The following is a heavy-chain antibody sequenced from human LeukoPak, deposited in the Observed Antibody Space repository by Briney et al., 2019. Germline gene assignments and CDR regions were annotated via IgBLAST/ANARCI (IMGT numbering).Heavy chain of an antibody. CDR1: GGSISSYY. D-gene: IGHD4-17*01. Sequence: SETLSLTCTVSGGSISSYYWSWIRQPPGKGLEWIGYIYYSGSTNYNPSLKSRVTISVDTSKNQFSLKLSSVTAADTAVYYCARHHLGTVTSNWFDPWGQGTLVTVSS. J-gene: IGHJ5*02. CDR2: IYYSGST. CDR3: ARHHLGTVTSNWFDP. V-gene: IGHV4-59*08.